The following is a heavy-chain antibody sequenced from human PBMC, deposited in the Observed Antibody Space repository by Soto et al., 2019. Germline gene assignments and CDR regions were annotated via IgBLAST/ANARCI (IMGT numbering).Heavy chain of an antibody. CDR1: GFTFSSYA. Sequence: PGGSLRLSCAASGFTFSSYAVSWVRQAPGKGLEWVSAISGSGGSTYYADSVKGRFTISRDNSKNTLYLQMNSLRAEDTAVYYCAKDLSLLWPMVYGMDVWGQGTTVTVSS. D-gene: IGHD3-10*01. CDR2: ISGSGGST. CDR3: AKDLSLLWPMVYGMDV. J-gene: IGHJ6*02. V-gene: IGHV3-23*01.